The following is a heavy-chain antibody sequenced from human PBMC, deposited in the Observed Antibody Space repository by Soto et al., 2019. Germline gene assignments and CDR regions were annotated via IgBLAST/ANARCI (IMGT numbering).Heavy chain of an antibody. D-gene: IGHD1-1*01. J-gene: IGHJ4*02. CDR2: VRGTNENT. V-gene: IGHV3-23*01. Sequence: EVQLLESGGNLVQPGGSLRLSCAASGFIFSDYAMSWVRQAPGKGLEWVSLVRGTNENTYYADSVKGRFTISRDNSRNTLYLQMNSLRVEDTGIYYCAKDWTPFDYWGLGTLVTVSS. CDR1: GFIFSDYA. CDR3: AKDWTPFDY.